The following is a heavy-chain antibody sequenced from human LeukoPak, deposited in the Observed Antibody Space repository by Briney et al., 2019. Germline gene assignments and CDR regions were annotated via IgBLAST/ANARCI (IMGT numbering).Heavy chain of an antibody. V-gene: IGHV3-21*01. CDR2: ISSSSSYI. J-gene: IGHJ3*02. D-gene: IGHD3-3*01. CDR3: AQPRLEWFSFDI. Sequence: AGGSLRLSCAASGFTFSSYSMNWVRQAPGKGLEWVSSISSSSSYIYYADSVKGRFTISRDNAKNSLYLQMNSLRAEDTAVYYCAQPRLEWFSFDIWGQGTMVTVSS. CDR1: GFTFSSYS.